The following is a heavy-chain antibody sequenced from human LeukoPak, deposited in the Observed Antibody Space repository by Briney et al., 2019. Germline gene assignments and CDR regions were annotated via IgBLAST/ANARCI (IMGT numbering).Heavy chain of an antibody. CDR2: IYYSGST. Sequence: PSETLSLTCTVSGGSISSYYWSWIRQPPGKGLEWIGYIYYSGSTNYNPSLKSRVTISVDTSKNQFSLKLSSVTAADTAVYYCQAGYSSSGPFDYWGQGTLVTVSS. D-gene: IGHD6-13*01. V-gene: IGHV4-59*01. CDR1: GGSISSYY. CDR3: QAGYSSSGPFDY. J-gene: IGHJ4*02.